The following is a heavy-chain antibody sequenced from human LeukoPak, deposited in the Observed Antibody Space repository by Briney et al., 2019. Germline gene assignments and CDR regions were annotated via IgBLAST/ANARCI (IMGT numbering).Heavy chain of an antibody. CDR1: GGSISSSSYY. CDR3: ARHLGDFWSGPQFDY. CDR2: IYYSGST. D-gene: IGHD3-3*01. Sequence: SQTLSLTCTVSGGSISSSSYYWGWIRPPPGKGLQWIGSIYYSGSTNYNPSLKSRVTISVDTSKNPFSLKLSSVTAADTAVHYCARHLGDFWSGPQFDYWGQGTLVTVSS. V-gene: IGHV4-39*01. J-gene: IGHJ4*02.